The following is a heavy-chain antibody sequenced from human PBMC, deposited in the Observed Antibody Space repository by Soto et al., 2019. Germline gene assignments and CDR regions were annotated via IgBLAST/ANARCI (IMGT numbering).Heavy chain of an antibody. CDR1: IGPISRSKW. CDR2: INQSGRP. CDR3: AGLGMVAAHREFDP. J-gene: IGHJ5*02. V-gene: IGHV4-4*02. Sequence: QVQLQESGPGLVKPSGTPSPTGAGSIGPISRSKWCTLARQPPGKGLEWIGEINQSGRPHYSPSLRSRVTISVDKSKSQFILKQSSVTAADTAIYYCAGLGMVAAHREFDPWGQGTLVTVSS. D-gene: IGHD2-15*01.